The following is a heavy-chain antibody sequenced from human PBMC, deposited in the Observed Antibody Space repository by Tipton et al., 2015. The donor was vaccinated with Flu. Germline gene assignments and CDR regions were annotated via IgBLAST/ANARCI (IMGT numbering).Heavy chain of an antibody. CDR2: VFYTGTT. V-gene: IGHV4-38-2*01. Sequence: TLSLTCAVSGYSVSSGYYWAWIRQPPGKGLEWIGNVFYTGTTDYNPSLKSRVTISVDISKNQFSLKLRSVTAADTAVYYCAAVAGNGNWFDPWGLGALVTVSS. CDR1: GYSVSSGYY. J-gene: IGHJ5*02. D-gene: IGHD6-19*01. CDR3: AAVAGNGNWFDP.